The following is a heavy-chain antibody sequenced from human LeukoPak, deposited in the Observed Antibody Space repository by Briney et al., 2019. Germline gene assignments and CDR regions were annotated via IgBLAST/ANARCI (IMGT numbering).Heavy chain of an antibody. V-gene: IGHV3-9*01. CDR3: ARENGPVGASTGFDY. CDR2: ISWNSGSI. J-gene: IGHJ4*02. Sequence: PGGSLRLSCAASGFTFDDYAMHWVRQAPGKGLEWVSGISWNSGSIGYADSVKGRFTISRDNAKNSLYLQMNSLRAEDTAVYYCARENGPVGASTGFDYWGQGTLVTVSS. CDR1: GFTFDDYA. D-gene: IGHD1-26*01.